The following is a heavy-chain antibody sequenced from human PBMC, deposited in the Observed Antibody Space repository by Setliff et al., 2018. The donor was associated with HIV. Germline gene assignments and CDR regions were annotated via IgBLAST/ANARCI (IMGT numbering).Heavy chain of an antibody. CDR1: GGSISSYS. V-gene: IGHV4-4*08. CDR3: ARDATSEGYMDV. CDR2: IYTSGST. J-gene: IGHJ6*03. Sequence: SLTCTVSGGSISSYSWSWIRQPPGKGVEWIGYIYTSGSTNYNPSLKSRVTISVDTSENQFSLRLTSVTAADTAMYFCARDATSEGYMDVWGKGTTVTVSS.